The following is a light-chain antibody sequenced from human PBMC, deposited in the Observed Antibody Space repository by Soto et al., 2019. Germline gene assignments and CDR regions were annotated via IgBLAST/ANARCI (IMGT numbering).Light chain of an antibody. J-gene: IGKJ5*01. Sequence: EFVSTQSPCTLSSSPGERATLSCMSSQTVRNNYLAWYQQKPGQSPRLIIYDASNRATGIPARFSGSGSGTDFSLTISRLEPEDFAVYYCQQGSNWPHFGQGTRLENK. CDR3: QQGSNWPH. CDR2: DAS. V-gene: IGKV3D-20*02. CDR1: QTVRNNY.